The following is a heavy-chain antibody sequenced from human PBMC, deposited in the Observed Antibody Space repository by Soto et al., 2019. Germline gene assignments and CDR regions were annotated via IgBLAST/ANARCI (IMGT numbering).Heavy chain of an antibody. CDR3: ARGPSYYFDY. D-gene: IGHD6-6*01. J-gene: IGHJ4*02. CDR1: GFTFSSYG. V-gene: IGHV3-33*01. Sequence: PGWALRLSCAASGFTFSSYGMHWVRQAPGKGLEWVAVIWYDGSNKYYADSVKGRFTISRDNSKNTLYLQMNSLRAEDTAVYYCARGPSYYFDYWGQGTLVTASS. CDR2: IWYDGSNK.